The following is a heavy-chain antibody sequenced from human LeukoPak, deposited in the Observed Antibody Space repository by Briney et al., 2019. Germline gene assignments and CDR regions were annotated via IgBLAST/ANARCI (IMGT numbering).Heavy chain of an antibody. CDR3: ARDGSNWSNDYYHGVDV. CDR1: GFTFSSYL. Sequence: GGSLRLSCSASGFTFSSYLMHWVRQAPGKRLEYVSVISNNGGSTYYADSVKGRFTISRDNSKNTLYLQMSSLRAEDTAVYYCARDGSNWSNDYYHGVDVWGQGTTVTVSS. D-gene: IGHD4-11*01. J-gene: IGHJ6*02. CDR2: ISNNGGST. V-gene: IGHV3-64D*06.